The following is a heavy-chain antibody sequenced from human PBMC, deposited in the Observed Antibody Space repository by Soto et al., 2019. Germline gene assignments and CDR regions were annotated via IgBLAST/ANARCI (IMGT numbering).Heavy chain of an antibody. D-gene: IGHD1-26*01. CDR2: IIPVFGTA. Sequence: QVQLVQSGAEVKKPGSSVKVSCKASGGTFSSYAISWVRQAPGQGLEWMGGIIPVFGTANYAQKFQGRVTITADESTSTAYMELSSLRSEDTAVYYCARAEGGMEAYYYYGMDVWGQGTTVTVSS. J-gene: IGHJ6*02. CDR3: ARAEGGMEAYYYYGMDV. V-gene: IGHV1-69*01. CDR1: GGTFSSYA.